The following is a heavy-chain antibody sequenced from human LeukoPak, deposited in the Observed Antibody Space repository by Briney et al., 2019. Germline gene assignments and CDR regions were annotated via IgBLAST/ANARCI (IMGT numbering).Heavy chain of an antibody. CDR1: GFTFSSFW. Sequence: PGVSLRLSCAASGFTFSSFWMHWVRQAPGKGLVWVSRIKSDGSNTGNADSVKGRFTISRDNAKNTLYLQMNSLRAEDTAVYYCVRELPHCGGYCLYSWGQGTLVTASS. CDR2: IKSDGSNT. D-gene: IGHD2-21*02. CDR3: VRELPHCGGYCLYS. J-gene: IGHJ4*02. V-gene: IGHV3-74*01.